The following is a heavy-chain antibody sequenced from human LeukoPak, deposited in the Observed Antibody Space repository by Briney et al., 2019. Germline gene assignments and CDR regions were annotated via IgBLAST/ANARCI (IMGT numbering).Heavy chain of an antibody. D-gene: IGHD7-27*01. CDR2: INIEGSIT. V-gene: IGHV3-74*01. CDR3: VRTLGDA. J-gene: IGHJ5*02. CDR1: GFSFSNYW. Sequence: PGGSLRLSCAASGFSFSNYWMHWVRQAPGKGLVWVARINIEGSITTYADSVKGRFTISRDNAKNILYLQMNSLRAEDTAVYYCVRTLGDAWGQGTMVTVSS.